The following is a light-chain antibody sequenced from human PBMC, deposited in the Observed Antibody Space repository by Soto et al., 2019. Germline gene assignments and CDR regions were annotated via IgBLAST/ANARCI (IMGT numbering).Light chain of an antibody. Sequence: EVVLTQSPGTLSLSPGERATLSCRASQSVSSSYLAWYQQKPGQAPRLLIYGASSRATGIPDRFSGSGPGTDFTLTISSLEPEDFAVYYCQQRSNWAITFGQGTRLEIK. CDR3: QQRSNWAIT. CDR2: GAS. CDR1: QSVSSSY. V-gene: IGKV3D-20*02. J-gene: IGKJ5*01.